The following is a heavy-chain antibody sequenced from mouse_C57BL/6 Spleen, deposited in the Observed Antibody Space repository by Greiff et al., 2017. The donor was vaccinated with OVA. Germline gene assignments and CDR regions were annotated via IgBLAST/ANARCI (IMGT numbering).Heavy chain of an antibody. D-gene: IGHD2-4*01. CDR2: IFPGSGST. CDR1: GYTFTDYY. CDR3: ARRSYYDYLYYAMDY. J-gene: IGHJ4*01. Sequence: QVQLQQSGPELVKPGASVKISCKASGYTFTDYYINWVKQRPGQGLEWIGWIFPGSGSTYYNEKFKGKATLTVDKSSSTAYMLLSSLTSEDSAVYFCARRSYYDYLYYAMDYWGQGTSVTVSS. V-gene: IGHV1-75*01.